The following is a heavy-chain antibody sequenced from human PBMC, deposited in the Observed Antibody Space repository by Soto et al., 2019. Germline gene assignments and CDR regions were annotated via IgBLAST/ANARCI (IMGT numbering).Heavy chain of an antibody. CDR3: ARSTEATVTAFDY. J-gene: IGHJ4*01. CDR2: IYYRGTT. D-gene: IGHD4-17*01. V-gene: IGHV4-31*03. Sequence: QVQLQESGPGLVKPSQTMSLTCTVSGGSISSGGYYWRWVRQHPGKGLGWIGYIYYRGTTYYNPSLRIRVTITADPPNNQSSLTLSSVTAADTAVYYCARSTEATVTAFDYWGQGTLVTVSS. CDR1: GGSISSGGYY.